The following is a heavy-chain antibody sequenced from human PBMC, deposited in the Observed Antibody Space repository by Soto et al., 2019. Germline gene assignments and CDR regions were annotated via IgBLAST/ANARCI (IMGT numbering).Heavy chain of an antibody. D-gene: IGHD2-8*01. V-gene: IGHV5-10-1*01. Sequence: PGESLKISCTGFGYSFTTFWVSWVRQTPGKGLEWMGTIDPSDSHTNYSPSCQGHVTISVDKSISTAYLQWGSLKASDTAIYYCARLYCTLKPCDSWLDPWGQGTLVTVSS. J-gene: IGHJ5*02. CDR2: IDPSDSHT. CDR1: GYSFTTFW. CDR3: ARLYCTLKPCDSWLDP.